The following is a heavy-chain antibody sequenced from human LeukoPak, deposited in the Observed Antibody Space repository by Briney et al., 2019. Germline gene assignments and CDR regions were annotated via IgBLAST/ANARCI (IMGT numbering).Heavy chain of an antibody. CDR1: GGTFSSYA. Sequence: GASVKVSCKASGGTFSSYAISWVRQAPGQGLEWMGGIIPIFGTANYAQKFQGRVTITADKSTSTAYMELSSLRSEDTAVYYCAREGYCSGGSCYSGFDYWGQGTLATVSS. D-gene: IGHD2-15*01. CDR2: IIPIFGTA. V-gene: IGHV1-69*06. J-gene: IGHJ4*02. CDR3: AREGYCSGGSCYSGFDY.